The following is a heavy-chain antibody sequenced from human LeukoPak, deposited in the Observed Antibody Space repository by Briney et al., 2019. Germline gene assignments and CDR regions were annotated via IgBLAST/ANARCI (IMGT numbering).Heavy chain of an antibody. CDR3: AKHIEAQQLVRIIWFET. V-gene: IGHV1-24*01. D-gene: IGHD6-13*01. Sequence: GASVKLSCKVSGDTLSEFSMHWVRQAPGKGLEWMGGFNPEYGETNYAQKFQGRVTITADTSTNTAYMEMSSLRSEATTVYYCAKHIEAQQLVRIIWFETCGEGALVSVSS. CDR1: GDTLSEFS. CDR2: FNPEYGET. J-gene: IGHJ5*02.